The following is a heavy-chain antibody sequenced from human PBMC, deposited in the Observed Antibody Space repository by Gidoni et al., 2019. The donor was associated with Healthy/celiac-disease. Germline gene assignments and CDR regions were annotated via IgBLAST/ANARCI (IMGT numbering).Heavy chain of an antibody. J-gene: IGHJ5*02. CDR2: IYYSGST. V-gene: IGHV4-59*08. CDR1: GGSISSYY. Sequence: QAQLQESGPGLVKPSETLSLTCTVSGGSISSYYWSWIRPPPGKGLEWIGYIYYSGSTNYNPSLKSRVTISVDTSKNQFSLKLSSVTAADTAVYYCARHYGWGSYRYTYWFDPWGQGTLVTVSS. CDR3: ARHYGWGSYRYTYWFDP. D-gene: IGHD3-16*02.